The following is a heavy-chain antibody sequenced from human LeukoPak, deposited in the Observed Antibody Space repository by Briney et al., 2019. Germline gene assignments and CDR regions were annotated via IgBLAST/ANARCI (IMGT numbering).Heavy chain of an antibody. CDR3: ARSEMASPHWFDP. CDR2: IIPIFGTA. J-gene: IGHJ5*02. Sequence: SVKVSCKASGGTFSSYAISWVRQAPGQWLEWMGGIIPIFGTANYAQKFQGRVTITADESTSTAYMELSSLRSEDTAVYYCARSEMASPHWFDPWGQGTLVTVSS. CDR1: GGTFSSYA. V-gene: IGHV1-69*01.